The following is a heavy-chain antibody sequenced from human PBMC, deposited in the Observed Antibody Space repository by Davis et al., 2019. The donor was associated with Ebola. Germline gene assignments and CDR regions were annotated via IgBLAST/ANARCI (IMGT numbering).Heavy chain of an antibody. CDR1: GFTFSSYS. CDR2: IKSKSDGGAA. Sequence: GESLKISCAASGFTFSSYSMNWVRQAPGKGLEWVGRIKSKSDGGAADYAAPVKGRFTISRDDSKNTVYLQMNSLKTEDTAVYYCRSNFDYWGQGTRVTVSS. J-gene: IGHJ4*02. CDR3: RSNFDY. V-gene: IGHV3-15*01.